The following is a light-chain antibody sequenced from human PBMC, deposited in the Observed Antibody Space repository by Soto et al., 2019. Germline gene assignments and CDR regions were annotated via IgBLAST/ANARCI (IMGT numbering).Light chain of an antibody. CDR2: KAS. J-gene: IGKJ1*01. CDR1: QSISPW. V-gene: IGKV1-5*03. Sequence: DIKMSLSLATVPATVRDRLAITCRASQSISPWLAWYQQRPGKGPKLLIYKASNVQGGVSSRFSGSGSGTEFTLTISGLQPDDFATYYCQQYYSYPWPFGHGTKVDIK. CDR3: QQYYSYPWP.